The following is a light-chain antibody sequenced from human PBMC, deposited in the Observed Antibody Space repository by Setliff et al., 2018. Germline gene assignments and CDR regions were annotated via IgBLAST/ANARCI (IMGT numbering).Light chain of an antibody. CDR3: SSYTARSAV. J-gene: IGLJ1*01. V-gene: IGLV2-14*03. Sequence: QSVLTQPPSASGSPGQSVTISCTGTSSDVGGYNYVSWYQQHPDKAPKLLIYDVTYRPSGVSDRFSASMSGNTASLTISGLQAEDEGDYYCSSYTARSAVFGPGTKVTVL. CDR2: DVT. CDR1: SSDVGGYNY.